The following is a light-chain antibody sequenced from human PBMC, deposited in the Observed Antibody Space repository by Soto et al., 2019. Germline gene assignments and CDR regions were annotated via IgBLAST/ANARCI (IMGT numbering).Light chain of an antibody. CDR3: QSYDSSLSTV. Sequence: QPVLTQPPSVSGAPGQRVTISCTGSSSNIGAGYDVHWYQQLPGTAPKLLIYGNSNRPSGVPDRFSGSKSGTSASLAITGLQAEDEADYYCQSYDSSLSTVFGGGTKLTAL. CDR1: SSNIGAGYD. J-gene: IGLJ2*01. CDR2: GNS. V-gene: IGLV1-40*01.